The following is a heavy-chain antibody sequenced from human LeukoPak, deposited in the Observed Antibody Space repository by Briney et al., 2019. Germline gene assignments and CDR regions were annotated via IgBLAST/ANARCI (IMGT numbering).Heavy chain of an antibody. D-gene: IGHD3-22*01. CDR2: IYTSGST. CDR1: GGSISSGSYY. Sequence: SETLSLTCTVSGGSISSGSYYWSWIRQPAGKGLEWIGRIYTSGSTNYNPSLKSRVTISVDTSKNQFSLKLSSVTAADTAVYYCAREGSSGSYYYGMDVWGQGTTVTVSS. CDR3: AREGSSGSYYYGMDV. V-gene: IGHV4-61*02. J-gene: IGHJ6*02.